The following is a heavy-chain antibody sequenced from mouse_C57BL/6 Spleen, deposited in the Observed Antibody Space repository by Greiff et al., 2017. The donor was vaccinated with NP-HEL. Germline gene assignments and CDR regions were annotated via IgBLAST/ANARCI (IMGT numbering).Heavy chain of an antibody. J-gene: IGHJ4*01. V-gene: IGHV5-17*01. CDR2: ISSGSSTI. Sequence: EVKLVESGGGLVKPGGSLKLSCAASGFTFSDYGMHWVRQAPEKGLEWVAYISSGSSTIYYADTVKGRFTISRDNAKNTLFLQMTSLRSEDTAMYYCARTYYDYDGYAMDYWGQGTSVTVSS. CDR1: GFTFSDYG. D-gene: IGHD2-4*01. CDR3: ARTYYDYDGYAMDY.